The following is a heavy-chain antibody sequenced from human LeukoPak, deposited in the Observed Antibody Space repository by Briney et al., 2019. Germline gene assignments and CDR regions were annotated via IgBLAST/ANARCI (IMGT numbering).Heavy chain of an antibody. D-gene: IGHD4-17*01. CDR1: GFTFSSYG. Sequence: PGRSLRLSCAASGFTFSSYGMHCVRQAPGKGLEWVAVISYDGSNKYSADSVKGRFTISRDNSKNTLYLQMNSLRAEDTAVYYCANYGDYYYFYYWGQGTLVTVSS. V-gene: IGHV3-30*18. CDR3: ANYGDYYYFYY. CDR2: ISYDGSNK. J-gene: IGHJ4*02.